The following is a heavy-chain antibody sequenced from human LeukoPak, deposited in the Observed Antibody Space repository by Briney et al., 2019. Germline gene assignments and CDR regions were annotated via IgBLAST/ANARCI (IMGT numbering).Heavy chain of an antibody. J-gene: IGHJ4*02. D-gene: IGHD4-4*01. V-gene: IGHV4-31*03. CDR1: GGSISSGGYY. Sequence: SETLSLTCTVSGGSISSGGYYWSWIRQHPGKGLEWIGYIYYSGSTYYNPSLKSRVTISVDTSKNQFSLKLSSVTAADTAVCYCARGTVTTGNYYFDYWGQGTLVTVSS. CDR3: ARGTVTTGNYYFDY. CDR2: IYYSGST.